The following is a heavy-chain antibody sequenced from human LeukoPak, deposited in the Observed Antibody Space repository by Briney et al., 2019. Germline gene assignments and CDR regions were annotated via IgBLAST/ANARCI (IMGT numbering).Heavy chain of an antibody. CDR1: GGSISSYY. V-gene: IGHV4-59*08. D-gene: IGHD3-3*01. Sequence: PLETLSLTCTVSGGSISSYYWSWIRQPPGKGLEWIGYIYYSGSTNYNPSLKSRVTISVDTSKNQFSLKLSSVTAADTAVYYCARRYDFWSGYYPYYFDYWGQGTLVTVSS. J-gene: IGHJ4*02. CDR2: IYYSGST. CDR3: ARRYDFWSGYYPYYFDY.